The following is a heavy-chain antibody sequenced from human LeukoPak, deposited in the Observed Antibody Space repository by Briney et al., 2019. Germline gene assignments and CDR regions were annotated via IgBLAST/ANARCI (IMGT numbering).Heavy chain of an antibody. D-gene: IGHD1-26*01. CDR2: IYYSGRT. V-gene: IGHV4-59*01. Sequence: SETLSLTCTVSGGSISNYYWGWIRQPPGKGLEWVGYIYYSGRTNYNPSLKSRVTISVDTSKKQFSLKLSSVTAADTAVYYRARFWDSRDWYFDLWGRGALVTVSS. CDR1: GGSISNYY. J-gene: IGHJ2*01. CDR3: ARFWDSRDWYFDL.